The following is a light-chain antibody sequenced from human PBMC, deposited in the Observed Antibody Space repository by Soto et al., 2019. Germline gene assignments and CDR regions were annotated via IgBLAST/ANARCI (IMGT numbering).Light chain of an antibody. V-gene: IGKV3-20*01. Sequence: EIVLTQSPGTLSLSPGDTATLSCRASETISNNFLAWYQQRPGQAPRLLIFAASTRAAGIPDRFSGSGSGTDFVLSVSRLEPEDFAVYFCQQYVTSVLTFGGGTKVEI. CDR2: AAS. CDR1: ETISNNF. J-gene: IGKJ4*01. CDR3: QQYVTSVLT.